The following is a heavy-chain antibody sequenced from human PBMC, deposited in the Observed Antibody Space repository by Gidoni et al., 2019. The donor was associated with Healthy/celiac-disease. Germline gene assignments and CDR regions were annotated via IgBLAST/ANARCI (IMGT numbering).Heavy chain of an antibody. CDR1: GFPFRRYA. CDR2: ISGSGGST. D-gene: IGHD3-3*01. Sequence: EVQLLESGGGLVQPGGSLRLSRAAAGFPFRRYAMRCVRQAPAKGLEWVSAISGSGGSTYDADSVKGRFTISKDNSKNTLYLQMNSLRAEDTAVYYCAKDRGGYDFWSGPNYYYGMDVWGQGTTVTVSS. J-gene: IGHJ6*02. V-gene: IGHV3-23*01. CDR3: AKDRGGYDFWSGPNYYYGMDV.